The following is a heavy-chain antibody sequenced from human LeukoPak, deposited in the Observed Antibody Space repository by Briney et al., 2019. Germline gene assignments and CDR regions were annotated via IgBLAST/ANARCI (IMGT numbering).Heavy chain of an antibody. V-gene: IGHV4-39*07. CDR3: ARDVAGRYCSSTSCYSSWDY. CDR1: GGSISSSSYY. Sequence: SETLSLTCTVSGGSISSSSYYWGWIRQPPGKGLEWIGTIYYSGSTYYNPSLKSRVTISVDTSKNQFSLKLSSVTAADTAVYYCARDVAGRYCSSTSCYSSWDYWGQGTPVTVSS. CDR2: IYYSGST. D-gene: IGHD2-2*01. J-gene: IGHJ4*02.